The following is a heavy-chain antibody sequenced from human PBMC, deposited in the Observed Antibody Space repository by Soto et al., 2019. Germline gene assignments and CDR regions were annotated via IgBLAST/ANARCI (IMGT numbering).Heavy chain of an antibody. CDR3: ARHKEPYEKHMLWFGDSQAGYMDV. D-gene: IGHD3-10*01. CDR1: GGSISSSSYY. Sequence: SETLSLTCTVSGGSISSSSYYWGWIRQPPGKGLEWIGSIYYSGSTYYNPSLKSRVTISVDTSKNQFSLKLSSVTAADTAVYYCARHKEPYEKHMLWFGDSQAGYMDVWGKGTTVTISS. J-gene: IGHJ6*03. CDR2: IYYSGST. V-gene: IGHV4-39*01.